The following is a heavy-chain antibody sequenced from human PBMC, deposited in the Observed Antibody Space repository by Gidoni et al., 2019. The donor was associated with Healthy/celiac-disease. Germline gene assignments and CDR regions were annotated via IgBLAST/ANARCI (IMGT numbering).Heavy chain of an antibody. J-gene: IGHJ4*02. CDR2: ISYDGSNK. CDR3: ARGEGSGWYPDSN. Sequence: QVQLVESGGGVVQPGRSLRLSCAASGFTFRSYGMHWVRQAPGKGLEWVAVISYDGSNKYYADSVKGRFTISRDNSKNTLYLQMNSLRAEDTAVYYCARGEGSGWYPDSNWGQGTLVTVSS. D-gene: IGHD6-19*01. V-gene: IGHV3-30*03. CDR1: GFTFRSYG.